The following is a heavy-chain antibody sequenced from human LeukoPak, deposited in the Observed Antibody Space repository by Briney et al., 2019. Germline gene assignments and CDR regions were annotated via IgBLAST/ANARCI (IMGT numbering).Heavy chain of an antibody. Sequence: PGGSLRLSCAASGFTFSNAWMSWVRQAPGKGLEWVGRIKSKTDGGTTDYAAPVKGRFTISRDDSKNTLYLQMNSPKTEDTAVYYCTGMVVAATVYYYGMDVWGQGTTVTVSS. CDR3: TGMVVAATVYYYGMDV. J-gene: IGHJ6*02. D-gene: IGHD2-15*01. V-gene: IGHV3-15*01. CDR2: IKSKTDGGTT. CDR1: GFTFSNAW.